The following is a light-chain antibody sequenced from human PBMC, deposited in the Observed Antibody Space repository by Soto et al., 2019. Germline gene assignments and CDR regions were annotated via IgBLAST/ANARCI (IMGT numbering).Light chain of an antibody. CDR2: GAS. V-gene: IGKV3-20*01. CDR3: RQSATSPRT. CDR1: QTVGNNY. J-gene: IGKJ1*01. Sequence: EIVLTQSPGTLSLSPGERATLSCRASQTVGNNYLDWYQQKPGQAPRLLIYGASSRATVIPDRCSGSGSGTDFTLTISRLEPEDFAVYYCRQSATSPRTFGQGTKVEIK.